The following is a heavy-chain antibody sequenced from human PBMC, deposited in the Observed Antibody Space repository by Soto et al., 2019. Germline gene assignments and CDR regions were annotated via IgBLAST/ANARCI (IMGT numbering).Heavy chain of an antibody. CDR1: GYTFTSYG. CDR3: ARDQGGELPYYYYGMDV. CDR2: ISAYNGNT. Sequence: EASVKVSCKASGYTFTSYGISWVRQAPGQGLEWMGWISAYNGNTNYAQKLQGRVTMTTDTSTSTAYMELRSLRSDDTAVYYCARDQGGELPYYYYGMDVWGQGTTVTVAS. J-gene: IGHJ6*02. V-gene: IGHV1-18*04. D-gene: IGHD1-7*01.